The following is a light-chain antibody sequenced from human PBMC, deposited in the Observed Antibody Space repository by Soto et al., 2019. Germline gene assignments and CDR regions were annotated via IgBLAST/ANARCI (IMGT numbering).Light chain of an antibody. Sequence: AIRMTQSPSSLSASTGYRVTITCRASQGISSYLAWYQQKPGKAPKLLIYAASTLQSGVPSRFSGSGSGTDFTLTISCLQSEDFATYYCQQYYSYPLTFGPGTKVDI. V-gene: IGKV1-8*01. CDR2: AAS. CDR1: QGISSY. J-gene: IGKJ3*01. CDR3: QQYYSYPLT.